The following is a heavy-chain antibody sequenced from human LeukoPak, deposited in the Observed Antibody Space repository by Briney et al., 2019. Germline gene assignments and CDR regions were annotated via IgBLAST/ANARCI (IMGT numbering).Heavy chain of an antibody. V-gene: IGHV3-53*01. CDR1: GFTVSSNY. D-gene: IGHD3-10*01. J-gene: IGHJ1*01. CDR3: ASSHYYGSGSHLNRKYFQH. Sequence: GGSLRLSCAASGFTVSSNYMSWVHQAPGKGLEWVSVIYSGGSTYYADSVKGRFTISRDNSKNTLYLQMNSLRAEDTAVYYCASSHYYGSGSHLNRKYFQHWGQGTLVTVSS. CDR2: IYSGGST.